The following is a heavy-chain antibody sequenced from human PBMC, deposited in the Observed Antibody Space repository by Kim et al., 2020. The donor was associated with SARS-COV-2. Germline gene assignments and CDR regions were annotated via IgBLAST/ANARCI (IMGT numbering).Heavy chain of an antibody. V-gene: IGHV3-23*01. D-gene: IGHD6-19*01. Sequence: TDPGKGRFTITRDKSKNTLNLQMNSLRAEDTAIYYCAIRVAVAGTLDYWGQGTLVTVSS. CDR3: AIRVAVAGTLDY. J-gene: IGHJ4*02.